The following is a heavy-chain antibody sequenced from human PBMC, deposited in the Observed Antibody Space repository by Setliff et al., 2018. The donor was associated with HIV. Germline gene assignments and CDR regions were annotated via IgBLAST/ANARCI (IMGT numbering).Heavy chain of an antibody. CDR3: TTDGNDYGDPDAFDI. V-gene: IGHV3-15*01. J-gene: IGHJ3*02. CDR1: GFTFSNAW. Sequence: PGGSLRLSCAASGFTFSNAWMSWVRQAPGKGLEWVGRIKSKTDGGTTDYAAPVKGRFTISRDDSKNTLYLQMNSLKTEDTAVYYCTTDGNDYGDPDAFDIWGQGTMVTVSS. D-gene: IGHD4-17*01. CDR2: IKSKTDGGTT.